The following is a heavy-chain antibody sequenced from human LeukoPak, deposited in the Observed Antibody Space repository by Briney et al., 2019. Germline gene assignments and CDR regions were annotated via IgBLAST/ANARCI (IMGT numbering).Heavy chain of an antibody. J-gene: IGHJ4*02. D-gene: IGHD1-26*01. CDR2: IIPIFGTA. CDR1: VGTFSIYA. Sequence: ASVKVSCKASVGTFSIYAISWVRQAPGQGLEWMGGIIPIFGTANYAQKFQGRATITADESTSTAYMELSSLRSEDTAVYYCAIDGIVGATTEAAYDYWGQGTLVTVSS. CDR3: AIDGIVGATTEAAYDY. V-gene: IGHV1-69*01.